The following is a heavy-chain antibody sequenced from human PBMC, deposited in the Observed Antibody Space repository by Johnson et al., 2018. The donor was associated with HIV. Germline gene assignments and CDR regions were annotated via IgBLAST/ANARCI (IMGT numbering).Heavy chain of an antibody. D-gene: IGHD6-13*01. CDR3: ARAGLKIEYSSPDI. CDR1: GFTFSSYA. V-gene: IGHV3-30*04. J-gene: IGHJ3*02. Sequence: QMLLVESGGGLVQPGGSLRLSCAASGFTFSSYAMHWVRQAPGKGLEWVAVVSYDGSNRYYADSVKGRFTISRDNSKNTLYLQMNSLRAEDTAVYHCARAGLKIEYSSPDIWGQGTRVTVSS. CDR2: VSYDGSNR.